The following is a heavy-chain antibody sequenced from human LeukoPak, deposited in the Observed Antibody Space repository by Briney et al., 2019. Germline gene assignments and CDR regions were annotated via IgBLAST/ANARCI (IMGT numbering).Heavy chain of an antibody. CDR1: GVSISDYY. V-gene: IGHV4-59*01. D-gene: IGHD4-17*01. J-gene: IGHJ4*02. CDR2: IYYNGGT. CDR3: AGDDYGDYDFDY. Sequence: PSETLSLTCTISGVSISDYYWSWIRQPPGKGLEWIGHIYYNGGTKYNPSLKSRVTISIDTSKSQSSLRLSSVTAADTAVYYCAGDDYGDYDFDYWGQGTLVTVSS.